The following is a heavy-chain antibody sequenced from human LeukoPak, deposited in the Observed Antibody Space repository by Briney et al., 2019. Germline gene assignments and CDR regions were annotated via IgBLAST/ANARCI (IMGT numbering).Heavy chain of an antibody. V-gene: IGHV4-39*07. CDR1: GGSISSSSYY. D-gene: IGHD5-24*01. CDR2: IYYSGTA. CDR3: ARAAGWLQAWYFDY. J-gene: IGHJ4*02. Sequence: NPSETLSLTCTVSGGSISSSSYYWGWIRQPPGKGLEWIGSIYYSGTAYYNRSLKSRVTISVDTSKNQFSLKLSSVTAADTAVYYCARAAGWLQAWYFDYWGQGTLVTVSS.